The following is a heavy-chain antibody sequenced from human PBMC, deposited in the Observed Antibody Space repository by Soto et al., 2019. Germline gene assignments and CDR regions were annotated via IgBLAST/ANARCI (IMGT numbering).Heavy chain of an antibody. CDR2: IHYSGTT. CDR3: AAGEASSRNLAPYYLDF. CDR1: GGSMRNYF. Sequence: ETLSLTCTVSGGSMRNYFWTWIRQPPGKGLEWIGYIHYSGTTSFFPSYNPSLRSRVTISEDTSKNQFSLKLLSVTTADTAVYFCAAGEASSRNLAPYYLDFWGQGXLVTVYS. J-gene: IGHJ4*02. D-gene: IGHD6-13*01. V-gene: IGHV4-59*01.